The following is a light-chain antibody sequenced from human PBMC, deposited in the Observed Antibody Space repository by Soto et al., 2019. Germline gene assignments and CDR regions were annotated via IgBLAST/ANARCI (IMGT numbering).Light chain of an antibody. CDR1: SSNLGAGYD. CDR2: ANS. V-gene: IGLV1-40*01. Sequence: QSVLTQPPSVYGAPGQRVTISCSGSSSNLGAGYDVQWYQQFPGTAPKLLIYANSARPSGVPDRFSGSKSGTSASLAITGLQAEDEADYYCQSYDSSLIVSKVFGTGTNVTGL. CDR3: QSYDSSLIVSKV. J-gene: IGLJ1*01.